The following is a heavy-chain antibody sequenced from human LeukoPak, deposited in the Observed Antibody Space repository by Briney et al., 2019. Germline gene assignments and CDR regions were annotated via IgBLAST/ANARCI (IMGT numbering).Heavy chain of an antibody. CDR3: ARSSGRYSNV. V-gene: IGHV1-18*04. CDR2: ISGYNGDT. CDR1: GYTFSDYG. Sequence: ASVKVSCRASGYTFSDYGDSWVRQAPGQGLEWVAWISGYNGDTKYTEMFKGRVTLTTDTSTSTAYMELRSLRSDDTAVYFCARSSGRYSNVWGQGTLVIVSS. J-gene: IGHJ4*02. D-gene: IGHD1-26*01.